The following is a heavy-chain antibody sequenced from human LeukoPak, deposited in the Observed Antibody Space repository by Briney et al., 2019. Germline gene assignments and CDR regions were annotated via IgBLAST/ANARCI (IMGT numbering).Heavy chain of an antibody. Sequence: GGSLRLSCAASGFTFGDYWMHWVRQATGKGLEWVSTIGSAGDPCYPGSVKGRFTISRDNANISLYLQMNSLRAGDTAVYYCARMVWLAAAAVHYYGMDVWGKGTTVTVSS. J-gene: IGHJ6*04. CDR2: IGSAGDP. V-gene: IGHV3-13*05. D-gene: IGHD6-13*01. CDR1: GFTFGDYW. CDR3: ARMVWLAAAAVHYYGMDV.